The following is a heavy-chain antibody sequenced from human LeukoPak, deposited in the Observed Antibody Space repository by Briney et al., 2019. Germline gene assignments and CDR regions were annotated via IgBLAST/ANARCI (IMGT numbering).Heavy chain of an antibody. V-gene: IGHV3-48*02. Sequence: GGSLRLSCVASGLSISGQWMNWVRQAPGQGLEWVSYISSSSSTIKHADSVKGRFTISRDNAKNSLYLQMNSLRDEDTAVYYCARDRYSSGWYGAFDYWGQGTLVTVSS. CDR3: ARDRYSSGWYGAFDY. D-gene: IGHD6-19*01. J-gene: IGHJ4*02. CDR1: GLSISGQW. CDR2: ISSSSSTI.